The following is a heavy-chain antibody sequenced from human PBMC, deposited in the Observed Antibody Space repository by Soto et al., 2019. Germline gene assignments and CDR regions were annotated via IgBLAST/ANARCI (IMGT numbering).Heavy chain of an antibody. CDR3: ARERYVASRHSHFDS. Sequence: ASVKVSCKASGYRFSTYGINWVRQAPGQGLEWLGWTSTNNDDRNYAQKFRGRVTFTTDTSTSTAYMELRSLISDDTAVYFCARERYVASRHSHFDSWGQGXQVTVPS. D-gene: IGHD6-6*01. J-gene: IGHJ4*02. CDR2: TSTNNDDR. V-gene: IGHV1-18*04. CDR1: GYRFSTYG.